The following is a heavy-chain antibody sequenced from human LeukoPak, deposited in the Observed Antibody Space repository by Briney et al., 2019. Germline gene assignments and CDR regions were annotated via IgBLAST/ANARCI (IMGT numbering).Heavy chain of an antibody. CDR1: GFTFSSYA. D-gene: IGHD2-2*01. V-gene: IGHV3-30-3*01. J-gene: IGHJ5*02. Sequence: RTGGSLRLPCAASGFTFSSYAMHWVRQAPGKGLEWVAVISYDGSNKYYADSVKGRFSISRDNSKNTLYLQMNSLRAEDTAVYYCAREIVVVPAAGTNNWFDPWGQGTLVTVSS. CDR3: AREIVVVPAAGTNNWFDP. CDR2: ISYDGSNK.